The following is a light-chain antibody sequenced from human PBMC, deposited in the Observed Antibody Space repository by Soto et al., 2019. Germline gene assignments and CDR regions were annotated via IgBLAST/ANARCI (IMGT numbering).Light chain of an antibody. Sequence: AIRMTQSPSSFSASTGDRVTITCRASQGISSYLAWYQQKPGKAPKLLIYAASTLQSGVPSRFSVSGSGTDMTLTNSCMQSEDFATYYCQQYYSYPPWTFGQGTNVEIK. CDR3: QQYYSYPPWT. J-gene: IGKJ1*01. CDR2: AAS. CDR1: QGISSY. V-gene: IGKV1-8*01.